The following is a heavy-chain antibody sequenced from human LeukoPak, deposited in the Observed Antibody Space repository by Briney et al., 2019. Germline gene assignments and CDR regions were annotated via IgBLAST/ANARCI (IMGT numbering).Heavy chain of an antibody. J-gene: IGHJ4*02. D-gene: IGHD3-9*01. CDR1: GGTFSSDA. Sequence: SVTVSCKASGGTFSSDAISWVRQAPGPGLEWMGGIIPIFGTANYAQTFQGRVTITADESTSTAYMELSSLRSEDTAVYYCASDPSVLRYFDWPDYFDYWGQGTLVTVSS. V-gene: IGHV1-69*13. CDR3: ASDPSVLRYFDWPDYFDY. CDR2: IIPIFGTA.